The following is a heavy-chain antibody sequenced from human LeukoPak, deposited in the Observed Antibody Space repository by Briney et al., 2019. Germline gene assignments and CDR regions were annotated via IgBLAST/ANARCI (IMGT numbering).Heavy chain of an antibody. J-gene: IGHJ3*02. Sequence: SVKVSCKASGGTFSNYAISWVRQAPGQGLEWMGGIIPIFGTANYAQKFQGRATITADESTSTAYMELSSLRSEDTAVFYCARGPTAMVIRGAFDIWGQGTMVAVSS. CDR2: IIPIFGTA. D-gene: IGHD5-18*01. V-gene: IGHV1-69*13. CDR1: GGTFSNYA. CDR3: ARGPTAMVIRGAFDI.